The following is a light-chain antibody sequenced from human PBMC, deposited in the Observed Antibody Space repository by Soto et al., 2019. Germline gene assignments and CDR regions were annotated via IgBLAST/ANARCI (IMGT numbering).Light chain of an antibody. J-gene: IGLJ2*01. Sequence: QSALTQPASVSGSPGQSITISCTGTSSDVGSYNLVSWYQQHPGKAPKLMIYEVSKRPSGVSNRFSGSKSGNTASLTISGLQAKDEADYYFCSYAGSSTPVVFGGGTKLTVL. V-gene: IGLV2-23*02. CDR1: SSDVGSYNL. CDR3: CSYAGSSTPVV. CDR2: EVS.